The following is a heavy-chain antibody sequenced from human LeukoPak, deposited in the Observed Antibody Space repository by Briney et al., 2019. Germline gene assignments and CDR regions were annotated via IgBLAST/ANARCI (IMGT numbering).Heavy chain of an antibody. CDR3: ARDGDYYDSSGYPGD. Sequence: SVKVSCKASGGTFSSYAISWVRQAPGQGLEWMGGIIPIFGTANYAQKFQGRVTITTDESTSTAYMELSSLRSEDTAVYYCARDGDYYDSSGYPGDWGQGTLVTVSS. CDR2: IIPIFGTA. V-gene: IGHV1-69*05. D-gene: IGHD3-22*01. J-gene: IGHJ4*02. CDR1: GGTFSSYA.